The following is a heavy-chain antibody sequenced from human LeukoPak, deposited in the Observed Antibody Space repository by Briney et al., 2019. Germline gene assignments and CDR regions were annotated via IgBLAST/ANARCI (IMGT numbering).Heavy chain of an antibody. CDR2: INPNSGGT. CDR1: GYTFTGYY. J-gene: IGHJ3*02. Sequence: ASVKVSCKASGYTFTGYYMHWMRQAPGQGLEWMGWINPNSGGTNYAQKFQGRVTMTRDTSISTAYMELSRLRSDDTAVYYCAGSLRSGYGDYVEAFDIWGQGTMVTVSS. V-gene: IGHV1-2*02. D-gene: IGHD4-17*01. CDR3: AGSLRSGYGDYVEAFDI.